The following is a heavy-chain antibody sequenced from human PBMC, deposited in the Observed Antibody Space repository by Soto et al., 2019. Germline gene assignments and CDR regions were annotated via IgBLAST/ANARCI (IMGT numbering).Heavy chain of an antibody. CDR1: VDPTRSSCYH. Sequence: LNSRSITYTVSVDPTRSSCYHWGWIRQPPGKGLEWIGSVYYSGSTYYNPSLKSRVTISVDASKNQFSLNLSSVTAADTAVYYCARHRGPTGPNYWGQG. CDR2: VYYSGST. D-gene: IGHD3-10*01. V-gene: IGHV4-39*01. CDR3: ARHRGPTGPNY. J-gene: IGHJ4*02.